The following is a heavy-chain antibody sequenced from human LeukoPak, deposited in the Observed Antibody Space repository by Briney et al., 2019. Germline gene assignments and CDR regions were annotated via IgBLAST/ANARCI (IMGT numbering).Heavy chain of an antibody. CDR3: AREEDYGSGSFPFDY. Sequence: PGGSLRLSCAASGFTFSSYSMHWVRQAPGKGLVWVSRINSDGSSTSYADSVKGRFTISRDNAKNTLYLQMNSLRAEDTAVYYCAREEDYGSGSFPFDYWGQGTLVTVSS. J-gene: IGHJ4*02. CDR2: INSDGSST. V-gene: IGHV3-74*01. CDR1: GFTFSSYS. D-gene: IGHD3-10*01.